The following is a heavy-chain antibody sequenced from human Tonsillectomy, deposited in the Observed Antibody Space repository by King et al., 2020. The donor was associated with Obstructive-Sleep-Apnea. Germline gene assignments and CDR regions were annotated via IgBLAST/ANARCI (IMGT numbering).Heavy chain of an antibody. D-gene: IGHD3-22*01. CDR1: GGSISSYY. CDR3: ARDPDSSGYYHNWFDP. V-gene: IGHV4-4*07. Sequence: QLQESGPGLVKPSETLSLTCTVSGGSISSYYWSWIRQPAGKGLEWIGRIYTSGSTNYNPSLKSRVTKSVDTSKNQFSLKLSSVTAADTAVYSCARDPDSSGYYHNWFDPWGQGTLVTVSS. CDR2: IYTSGST. J-gene: IGHJ5*02.